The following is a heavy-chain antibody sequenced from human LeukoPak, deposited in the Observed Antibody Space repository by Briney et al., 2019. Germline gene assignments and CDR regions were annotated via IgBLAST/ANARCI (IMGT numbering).Heavy chain of an antibody. CDR1: RFTISSNY. V-gene: IGHV3-66*01. D-gene: IGHD6-19*01. J-gene: IGHJ4*02. Sequence: GGSLRLSCAASRFTISSNYMSWVRQAPGKGLDWVSVISSGGSTYYSDSVKGRFTISRANSNNTLYLQTTPLRAEDTAGYYCARGLYSSGWYFDYWGQGTLVTVSS. CDR2: ISSGGST. CDR3: ARGLYSSGWYFDY.